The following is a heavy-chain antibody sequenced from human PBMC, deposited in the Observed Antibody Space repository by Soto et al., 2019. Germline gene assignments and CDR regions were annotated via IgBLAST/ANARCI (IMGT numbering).Heavy chain of an antibody. V-gene: IGHV3-30*18. Sequence: GGSLRLSCAASGFTFSSYGMHWVRQAPGKGLEWVAVISYDGSNKYYADSVKGRFTISRDNSKNTLYLQMNSLRAEDTAVYYCAKDRLAGNFDYWGQGTQVTVSS. CDR3: AKDRLAGNFDY. J-gene: IGHJ4*02. CDR1: GFTFSSYG. CDR2: ISYDGSNK.